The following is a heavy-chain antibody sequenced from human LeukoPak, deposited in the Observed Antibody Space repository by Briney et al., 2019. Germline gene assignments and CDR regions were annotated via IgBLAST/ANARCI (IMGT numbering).Heavy chain of an antibody. V-gene: IGHV3-7*01. Sequence: GGSLRLSCAASGFIFGTYWMSWVRQAPGKGLEWVANIKQDGREKYYVDSVKGRFTISRDNVKNSLYLQMNSLIAEDTAVYYCARENYYDSSGYPHNFDYWGQGTLVTVSS. D-gene: IGHD3-22*01. CDR1: GFIFGTYW. J-gene: IGHJ4*02. CDR2: IKQDGREK. CDR3: ARENYYDSSGYPHNFDY.